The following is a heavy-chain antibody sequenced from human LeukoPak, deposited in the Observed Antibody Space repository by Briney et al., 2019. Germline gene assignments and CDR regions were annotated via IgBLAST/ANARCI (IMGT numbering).Heavy chain of an antibody. Sequence: GGSLRLSCVASGFSLSSYSMNWVRQAPGRGLEWISYISSNARAIHYADSVKGRFTISRDNAKNSLYLQMNSLRAADTAVYYCAKRVFGVVTGFDSWGQGTLVTVSS. CDR2: ISSNARAI. CDR3: AKRVFGVVTGFDS. D-gene: IGHD3-3*01. CDR1: GFSLSSYS. V-gene: IGHV3-48*01. J-gene: IGHJ4*02.